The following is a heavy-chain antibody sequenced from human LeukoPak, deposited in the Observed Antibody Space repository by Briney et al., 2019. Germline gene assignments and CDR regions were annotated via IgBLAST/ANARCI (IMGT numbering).Heavy chain of an antibody. CDR3: ARDRGGYCSRSSCYEEGFDF. Sequence: ASVKVSCKASGYTFTGYYMHWVRQAPGQGLEWMGRINPNSGGANYAQKFQGRVTMTRDTSISTAYMELSRLRSDDTAVYYCARDRGGYCSRSSCYEEGFDFWGQGTLVTVSS. V-gene: IGHV1-2*06. D-gene: IGHD2-2*01. J-gene: IGHJ4*02. CDR1: GYTFTGYY. CDR2: INPNSGGA.